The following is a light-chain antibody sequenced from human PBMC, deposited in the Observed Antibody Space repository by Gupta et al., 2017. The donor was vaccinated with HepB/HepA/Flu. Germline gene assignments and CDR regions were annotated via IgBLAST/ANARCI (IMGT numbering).Light chain of an antibody. J-gene: IGKJ4*01. CDR1: QSIKRF. CDR3: QQRDNSPIT. CDR2: AAS. Sequence: DIQMTQSPSSLSASVGDRVTITCRASQSIKRFLNWYQQKPGKAPELLIYAASNLQSGVPSRFSSSGSGTDFTLTISRLQPEDFATYYCQQRDNSPITFGGGTKVEIK. V-gene: IGKV1-39*01.